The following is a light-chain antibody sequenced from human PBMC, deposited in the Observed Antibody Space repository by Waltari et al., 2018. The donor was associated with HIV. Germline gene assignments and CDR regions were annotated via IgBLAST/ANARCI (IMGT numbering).Light chain of an antibody. CDR3: QVWSSSRDHPYV. Sequence: SYVLTQPPSVSVAPGKTARITCEGDDIGSKGVHWYQQKSGQAPMLVIYYDSGRPSGIPERFSGCNSGNTATLTISRVEAGDEADYYCQVWSSSRDHPYVFGTATKVTVL. CDR2: YDS. V-gene: IGLV3-21*04. J-gene: IGLJ1*01. CDR1: DIGSKG.